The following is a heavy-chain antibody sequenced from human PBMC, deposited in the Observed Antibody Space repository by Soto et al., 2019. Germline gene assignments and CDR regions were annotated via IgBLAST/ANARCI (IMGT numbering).Heavy chain of an antibody. CDR2: IYYSGST. Sequence: SETLSLTCTVSGGSISSSSYYWGWIRQPPGKGLEWIGSIYYSGSTYYNPSLKSRVTISVDTSKNQFSLKLSSVTAADTAVYYCARPGVSDFWSGYYIHEDSYYGMDVWSQGTTVTVSS. J-gene: IGHJ6*02. CDR3: ARPGVSDFWSGYYIHEDSYYGMDV. D-gene: IGHD3-3*01. V-gene: IGHV4-39*01. CDR1: GGSISSSSYY.